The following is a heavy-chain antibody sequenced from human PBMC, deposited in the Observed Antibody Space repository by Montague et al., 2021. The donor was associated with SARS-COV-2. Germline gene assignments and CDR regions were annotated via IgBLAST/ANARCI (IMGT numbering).Heavy chain of an antibody. CDR2: RYQNGAT. Sequence: SETLSLTCSVSGFSISSAYYWGWIRQTPGKGLEWIGSRYQNGATYYSPSLKRPVTILLDTSKNQFSLSLTSVTAADTAVYYCARSGVGIFDFSYFDSWGQGSLVIVSS. D-gene: IGHD3-3*01. J-gene: IGHJ4*02. V-gene: IGHV4-38-2*02. CDR1: GFSISSAYY. CDR3: ARSGVGIFDFSYFDS.